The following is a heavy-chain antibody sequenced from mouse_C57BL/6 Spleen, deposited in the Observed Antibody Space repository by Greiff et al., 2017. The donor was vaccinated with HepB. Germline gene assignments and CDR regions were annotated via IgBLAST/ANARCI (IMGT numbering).Heavy chain of an antibody. CDR2: IDPEDGDT. D-gene: IGHD2-5*01. CDR1: GFNIKDYY. J-gene: IGHJ4*01. V-gene: IGHV14-2*01. Sequence: VQLQQSGAELVKPGASVKLSCTASGFNIKDYYMHWVKQRTEQGLEWIGRIDPEDGDTKYAPKFQGKATITADTSSNTAYLQLSSLTSEDTAVYYCARYSYSNSYAMDYWGQGTSVTVSS. CDR3: ARYSYSNSYAMDY.